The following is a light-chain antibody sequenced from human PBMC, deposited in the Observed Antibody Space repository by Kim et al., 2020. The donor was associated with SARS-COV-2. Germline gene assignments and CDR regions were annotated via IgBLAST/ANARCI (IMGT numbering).Light chain of an antibody. CDR1: SSDVGGYDY. CDR2: DVS. Sequence: QSALTQPRSVSGSPGQSVTISCTGTSSDVGGYDYVSWYQQHPGKAPKFIIYDVSKRPSGVPDRFSGSKSGNTASLTISGLQAEDEADYYCCSHAGSYTWVFGGGTQLTVL. V-gene: IGLV2-11*01. J-gene: IGLJ2*01. CDR3: CSHAGSYTWV.